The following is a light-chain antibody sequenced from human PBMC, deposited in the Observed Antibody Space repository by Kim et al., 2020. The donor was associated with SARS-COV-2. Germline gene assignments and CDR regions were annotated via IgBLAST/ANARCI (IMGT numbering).Light chain of an antibody. CDR3: QVWDSTTYV. CDR2: RDS. J-gene: IGLJ1*01. V-gene: IGLV3-9*01. CDR1: NIGSKN. Sequence: VALEQTAMITWGRNNIGSKNVHWYQQKPGQAPVVVIYRDSDRPSEIPERFSGSNSGSTATLTISRAQAGDEADYYCQVWDSTTYVFGTGTKVTVL.